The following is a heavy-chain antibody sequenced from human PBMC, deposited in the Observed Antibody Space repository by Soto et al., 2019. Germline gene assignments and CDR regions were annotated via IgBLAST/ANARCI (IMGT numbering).Heavy chain of an antibody. D-gene: IGHD4-17*01. CDR2: ISYDGSNK. CDR1: GFTFSSYG. CDR3: AKDYHYDYGDYRPKLGYFDY. J-gene: IGHJ4*02. Sequence: GGSLRLSCAASGFTFSSYGMHWVRQAPGKGLEWVAVISYDGSNKYYADSVKGRFTISRDNSKNTLYLQMNSLRAEDTAVYYCAKDYHYDYGDYRPKLGYFDYWGQGTLVTVSS. V-gene: IGHV3-30*18.